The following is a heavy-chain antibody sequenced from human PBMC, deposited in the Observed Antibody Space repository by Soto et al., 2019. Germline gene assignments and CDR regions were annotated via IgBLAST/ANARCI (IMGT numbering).Heavy chain of an antibody. D-gene: IGHD1-1*01. J-gene: IGHJ5*02. Sequence: QAQLVESGGGVVQPGRSLILSCAASGFTFSSNAMHWVRQAPGKGLEWVAVVRSDGSDKYYADSVKGRFTISSDDSKNTLYLQMNSQRVEDTAMYYCARGRRGVETNWFDPWGQGALVTVSS. CDR2: VRSDGSDK. CDR3: ARGRRGVETNWFDP. CDR1: GFTFSSNA. V-gene: IGHV3-33*01.